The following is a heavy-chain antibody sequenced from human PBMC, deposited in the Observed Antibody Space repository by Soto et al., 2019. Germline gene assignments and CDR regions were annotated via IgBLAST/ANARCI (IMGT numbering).Heavy chain of an antibody. CDR2: VYYSGST. J-gene: IGHJ2*01. CDR3: ARAGAVAGTFDL. CDR1: GGSISSYY. D-gene: IGHD6-19*01. Sequence: QVQLQESGPGLVKPSETLSLTCTVSGGSISSYYWSWIRQPPGKGLEWIGYVYYSGSTNYNPSLKSRVTISVDTSKNQSSLKLSSVTAADTAVYYCARAGAVAGTFDLWGRGTLVTVSS. V-gene: IGHV4-59*01.